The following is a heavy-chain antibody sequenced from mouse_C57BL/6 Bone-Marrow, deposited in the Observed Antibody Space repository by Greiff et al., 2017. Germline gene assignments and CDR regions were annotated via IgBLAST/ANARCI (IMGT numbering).Heavy chain of an antibody. J-gene: IGHJ2*01. CDR1: GYTFTSHW. CDR2: IFPGSGST. D-gene: IGHD1-1*01. CDR3: ARWNYYGSYYFDY. V-gene: IGHV1-56*01. Sequence: VKVVESGPELVRPGASVKISCKAPGYTFTSHWMQWVRQRPGQGLAGIGEIFPGSGSTYYNEKFKGKATLTVDTSSSTAYMQLSSLTSEDSAVYFCARWNYYGSYYFDYWGQGTTLTVSS.